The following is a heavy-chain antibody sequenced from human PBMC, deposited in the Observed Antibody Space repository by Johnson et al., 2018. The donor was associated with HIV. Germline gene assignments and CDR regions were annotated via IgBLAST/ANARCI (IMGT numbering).Heavy chain of an antibody. V-gene: IGHV3-9*01. CDR2: IRWNSETT. J-gene: IGHJ3*01. D-gene: IGHD6-13*01. Sequence: QLVESGGGLVQPGRSLRLSCAASGFNFDDYAMHWVRQPPGKGLEWVSGIRWNSETTHYADSVKGRFTISRDNAKNSLYLVMNSLRAEDTAVYFCASEVGYRIVGGFWGQGTVVTVSS. CDR1: GFNFDDYA. CDR3: ASEVGYRIVGGF.